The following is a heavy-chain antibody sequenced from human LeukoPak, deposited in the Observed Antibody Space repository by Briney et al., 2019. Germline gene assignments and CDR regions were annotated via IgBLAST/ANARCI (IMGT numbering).Heavy chain of an antibody. V-gene: IGHV4-39*01. J-gene: IGHJ6*03. CDR1: GGSISRSSYY. Sequence: SETLSLTCTVSGGSISRSSYYWGWIRQPPGKGLEWIGTMYYSGSTYYNPSLKSRVTISADTSKNRFSLKLSSVTAADTAVYYCASLQSVTSTLFSRRPPTYYYYMDVWGKGTTVTVSS. CDR3: ASLQSVTSTLFSRRPPTYYYYMDV. CDR2: MYYSGST. D-gene: IGHD2-2*01.